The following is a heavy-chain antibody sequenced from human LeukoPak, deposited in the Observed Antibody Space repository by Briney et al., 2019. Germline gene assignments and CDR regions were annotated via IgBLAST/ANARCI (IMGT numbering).Heavy chain of an antibody. J-gene: IGHJ4*02. Sequence: GGSLRLSCAASGFTFSSYAMSWVRQAPGKGLEWDSAISGSGGSTYYADSVKGRFTISRDNSKNTLYLQMNSLRAEDTAVYYCAKGYCSSTSCYRVDYWGQGTLVTVSS. CDR3: AKGYCSSTSCYRVDY. CDR2: ISGSGGST. D-gene: IGHD2-2*02. V-gene: IGHV3-23*01. CDR1: GFTFSSYA.